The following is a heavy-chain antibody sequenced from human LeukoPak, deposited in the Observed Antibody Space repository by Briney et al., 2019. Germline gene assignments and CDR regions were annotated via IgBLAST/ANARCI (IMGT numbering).Heavy chain of an antibody. D-gene: IGHD4-23*01. CDR1: GYTFTSYY. V-gene: IGHV1-46*01. CDR3: ARETTVVTRTFDY. J-gene: IGHJ4*02. CDR2: INPSGGST. Sequence: ASVKVSCKASGYTFTSYYMHWVRQASGQGLEWMGIINPSGGSTSYAQKFQGRVTMTRDTSTSTVYMGLSSLRSEDTAVYYCARETTVVTRTFDYWGQGTLVTVSS.